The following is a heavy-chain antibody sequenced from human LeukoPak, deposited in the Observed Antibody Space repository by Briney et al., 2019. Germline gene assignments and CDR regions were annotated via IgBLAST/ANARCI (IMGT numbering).Heavy chain of an antibody. D-gene: IGHD3-10*01. J-gene: IGHJ6*02. CDR2: MNPNSGNT. Sequence: VASVKVSCTTSGNTFSSYDINWVRQATGQGLEWMGWMNPNSGNTAYALKFQGRVTMTRDTSISTAYMELSSLRSEDTAVYYCARGGTLVQGVTVLYGMDVWGQGTTVTVSS. V-gene: IGHV1-8*01. CDR3: ARGGTLVQGVTVLYGMDV. CDR1: GNTFSSYD.